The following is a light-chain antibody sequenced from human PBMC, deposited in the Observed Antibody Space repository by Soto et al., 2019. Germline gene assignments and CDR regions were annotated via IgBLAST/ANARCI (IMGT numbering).Light chain of an antibody. CDR1: SSGVGGYNY. CDR3: NSYGSTSTRYV. J-gene: IGLJ1*01. Sequence: QSVLTQPASVSGSPGQSITISCTGTSSGVGGYNYVSWYQQHPGKAPKLMIYEVSNRPSGVSNRFSGSKSGNTASLTISGLQAEDEADYFCNSYGSTSTRYVFGTGPKLTVL. CDR2: EVS. V-gene: IGLV2-14*01.